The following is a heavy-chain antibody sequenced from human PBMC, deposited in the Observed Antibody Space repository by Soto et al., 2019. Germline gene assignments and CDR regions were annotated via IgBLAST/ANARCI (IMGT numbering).Heavy chain of an antibody. CDR1: GGTFSSYA. CDR3: ARAGKLGYCSSTSCYGDAFDI. D-gene: IGHD2-2*01. J-gene: IGHJ3*02. V-gene: IGHV1-69*01. CDR2: IIPIFGTA. Sequence: VQLVQSGAEVKKPGSSVKVSCKASGGTFSSYAISWVRQAPGQGLEWMGGIIPIFGTANYAQKFQGRVTITADESTSTAYMELSSLRSEDTAVYYCARAGKLGYCSSTSCYGDAFDIWGQGTMVTVSS.